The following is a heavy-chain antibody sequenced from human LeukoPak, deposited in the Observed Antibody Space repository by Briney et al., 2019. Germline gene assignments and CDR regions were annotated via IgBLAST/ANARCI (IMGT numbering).Heavy chain of an antibody. J-gene: IGHJ4*02. D-gene: IGHD3-16*01. V-gene: IGHV3-48*03. CDR1: GFTFSSYE. Sequence: GGSLRLSCAASGFTFSSYEMNWVRQAPGKGLEWVSYISSSGSTIYYADSVKGRFTISRDNAKNSLYLQMNSLRAEDTAVYYCARDYDYVWGSYRDYWGRGTLVTVSS. CDR3: ARDYDYVWGSYRDY. CDR2: ISSSGSTI.